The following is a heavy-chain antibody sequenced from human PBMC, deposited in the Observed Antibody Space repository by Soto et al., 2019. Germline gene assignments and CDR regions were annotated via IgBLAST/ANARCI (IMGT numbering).Heavy chain of an antibody. Sequence: EVQLVDSGGGLVQPGGSLRLSCEASGFTFSSYAMHWVRQAPGKGLEYVSAINSNGGDTYYAKSVRGRFTISRDNSQNMLLLQMGSLRTDDMAVYYCARAGVSGWYDYWGQGTLVTVSS. D-gene: IGHD6-19*01. CDR3: ARAGVSGWYDY. J-gene: IGHJ4*02. CDR1: GFTFSSYA. V-gene: IGHV3-64*01. CDR2: INSNGGDT.